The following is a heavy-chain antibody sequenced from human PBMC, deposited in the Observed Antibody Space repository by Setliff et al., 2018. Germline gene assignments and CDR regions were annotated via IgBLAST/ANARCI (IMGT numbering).Heavy chain of an antibody. CDR2: IYYRGST. CDR3: AAVGTAAGGGWFDP. Sequence: SETLSLTCTVSGGSIRDYYWNWIRQSPGKGLEWIGYIYYRGSTNYNSSLKSRVTISIDMSKNQFSLKLSSATAADTAVYFCAAVGTAAGGGWFDPWGRGALVTVSS. V-gene: IGHV4-59*01. CDR1: GGSIRDYY. D-gene: IGHD2-15*01. J-gene: IGHJ5*02.